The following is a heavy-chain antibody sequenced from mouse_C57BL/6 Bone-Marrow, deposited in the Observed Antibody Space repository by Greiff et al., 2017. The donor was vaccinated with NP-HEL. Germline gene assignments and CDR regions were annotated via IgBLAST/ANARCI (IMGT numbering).Heavy chain of an antibody. CDR3: ARWAYCSSYDWDY. D-gene: IGHD1-1*01. J-gene: IGHJ2*01. CDR1: GYAFTNYL. V-gene: IGHV1-54*01. CDR2: INPGSGGT. Sequence: QVQLQQSGAELVRPGTSVKVSCKASGYAFTNYLIEWVKQRPGQGLEWIGVINPGSGGTNYNEKFKGKATLTADKSSSTAYMQLSSLTSEDSAVYFCARWAYCSSYDWDYWGQGTTLTVSS.